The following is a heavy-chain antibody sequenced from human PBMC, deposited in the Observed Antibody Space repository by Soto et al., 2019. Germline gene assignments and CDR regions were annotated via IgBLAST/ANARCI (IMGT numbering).Heavy chain of an antibody. Sequence: GESLKSSCKDSGYSFPTDWIAWLRRMPGKGLEWMGIIYPGDSDTTYSPSFQGQVTISADKSITTSYLQWSSLKASDTAMYYCARQVGARRRNWFDPWGQGTLVTVSS. CDR3: ARQVGARRRNWFDP. CDR2: IYPGDSDT. V-gene: IGHV5-51*01. J-gene: IGHJ5*02. D-gene: IGHD1-26*01. CDR1: GYSFPTDW.